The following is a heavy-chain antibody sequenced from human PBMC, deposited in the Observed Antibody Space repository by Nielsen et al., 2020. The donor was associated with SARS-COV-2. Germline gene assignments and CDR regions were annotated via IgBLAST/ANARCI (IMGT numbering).Heavy chain of an antibody. CDR2: INPSGGST. CDR3: ARVGDTAMAYTDYYYYGMDV. V-gene: IGHV1-46*01. D-gene: IGHD5-18*01. Sequence: ASVKVSCKASGYTFTSYYMHWVRQAPGQGLEWMGIINPSGGSTSYAQKFQGRVTMTTDTSTSTAYMELRSLRSDDTAVYYCARVGDTAMAYTDYYYYGMDVWGQGTTVTVSS. J-gene: IGHJ6*02. CDR1: GYTFTSYY.